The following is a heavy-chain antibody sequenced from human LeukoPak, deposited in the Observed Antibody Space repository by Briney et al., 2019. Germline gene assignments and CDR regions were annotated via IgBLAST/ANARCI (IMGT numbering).Heavy chain of an antibody. D-gene: IGHD3-9*01. J-gene: IGHJ4*02. Sequence: GGSLRLSCAASGFTFSSYAMSWVRQAPGKGLEWASAISGSGGSTYYADSVKGRFTISRDNSKNTLYLQMNSLRAEDTAVYYCAKGDILTGYFDYWGQGTLVTVSS. CDR3: AKGDILTGYFDY. CDR2: ISGSGGST. CDR1: GFTFSSYA. V-gene: IGHV3-23*01.